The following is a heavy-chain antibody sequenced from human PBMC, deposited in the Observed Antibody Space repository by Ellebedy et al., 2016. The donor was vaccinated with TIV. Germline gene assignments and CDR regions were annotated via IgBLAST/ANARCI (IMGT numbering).Heavy chain of an antibody. V-gene: IGHV4-59*01. CDR1: GGSLSDNY. D-gene: IGHD3-10*01. J-gene: IGHJ3*01. CDR2: LYYTGST. Sequence: SETLSLTCAVSGGSLSDNYWTWIRQPPGKGLEWIGYLYYTGSTNYNPSLKIRVTISVNTPRNQFSLKLNSVNAADTAVYYCVSSVSVDAFDLWGLGTMVTVSS. CDR3: VSSVSVDAFDL.